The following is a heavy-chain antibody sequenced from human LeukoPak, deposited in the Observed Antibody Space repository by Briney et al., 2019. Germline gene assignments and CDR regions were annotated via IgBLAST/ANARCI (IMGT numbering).Heavy chain of an antibody. Sequence: GGSLRLSCAASGFTFSSYAMHWVRQAPGKGLEWVAVISYDGNNQYYADSVKGRFTISRDNSKNTLYLQMNSLRTEDTAVYYCAKDAGDQGYFDYWGQGTLVTVSS. CDR2: ISYDGNNQ. V-gene: IGHV3-30*04. D-gene: IGHD3-16*01. J-gene: IGHJ4*02. CDR3: AKDAGDQGYFDY. CDR1: GFTFSSYA.